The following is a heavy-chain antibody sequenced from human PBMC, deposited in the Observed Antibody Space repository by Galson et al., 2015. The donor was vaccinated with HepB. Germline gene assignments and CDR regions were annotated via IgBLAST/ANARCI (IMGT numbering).Heavy chain of an antibody. CDR2: INHSGST. CDR3: ARRGKRIAAAGYYFDY. V-gene: IGHV4-34*01. D-gene: IGHD6-13*01. Sequence: SETLSLTCAVYGGSFSGYYWSWVRQPPGKGLEWIGEINHSGSTNYNPSLKSRVTISVDTSKNQFSLKLSSVTAADTAVYYCARRGKRIAAAGYYFDYWGQGTLVTVSS. J-gene: IGHJ4*02. CDR1: GGSFSGYY.